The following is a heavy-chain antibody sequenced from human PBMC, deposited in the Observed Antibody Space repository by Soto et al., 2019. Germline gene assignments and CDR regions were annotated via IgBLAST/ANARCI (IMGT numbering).Heavy chain of an antibody. V-gene: IGHV5-51*01. CDR2: IYPGDSDT. CDR1: GYSFTNQW. J-gene: IGHJ4*02. D-gene: IGHD3-10*02. CDR3: ARRVLRETHFDY. Sequence: GESLKISCKGSGYSFTNQWIGWVRQVPGKGLECMGIIYPGDSDTRYSPSFQGQVTISADKSISTAYLQWNSLKASDTAMYYCARRVLRETHFDYWGQGTLVTVS.